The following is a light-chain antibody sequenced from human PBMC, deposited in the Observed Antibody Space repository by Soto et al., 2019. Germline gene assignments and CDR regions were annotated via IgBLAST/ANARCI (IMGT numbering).Light chain of an antibody. CDR2: DVS. J-gene: IGLJ1*01. CDR3: CSNAATTTYV. V-gene: IGLV2-11*01. Sequence: SGLTRPGSVFGCRGQSVTVSCTGTSSDVGGYNFVSWYQQHPGKAPKLMIYDVSKRTSGVSDRFSGSKSGNTASLTISGLQAEDEAVYFCCSNAATTTYVYAPAIKVTLL. CDR1: SSDVGGYNF.